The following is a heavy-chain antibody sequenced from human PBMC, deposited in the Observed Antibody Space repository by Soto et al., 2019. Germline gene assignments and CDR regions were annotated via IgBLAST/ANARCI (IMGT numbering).Heavy chain of an antibody. CDR2: VYHSGSA. CDR3: ARIAVVPSALDP. J-gene: IGHJ5*02. CDR1: GVSISSSHW. V-gene: IGHV4-4*02. D-gene: IGHD2-2*01. Sequence: NPSETLSLTCDVSGVSISSSHWWCWLRQPPGKGLEWIGEVYHSGSANYNPSLKSRVSMSVDKSKNQFSLRLTSVTAADTALYFCARIAVVPSALDPWGQGTLVTVS.